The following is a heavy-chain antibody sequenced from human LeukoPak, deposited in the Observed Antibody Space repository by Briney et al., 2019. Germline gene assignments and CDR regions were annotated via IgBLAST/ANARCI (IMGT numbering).Heavy chain of an antibody. CDR1: GGSISSYY. CDR2: ISYSGST. D-gene: IGHD3-22*01. Sequence: SETLSLTCTVSGGSISSYYWSWIRQPPGKGLEWIGYISYSGSTNYNPSLKSRVTISVDTSKNQFSLKLSSVTAADTAVYYCARENYDSSGSVDYWGQGTLVTVSS. V-gene: IGHV4-59*01. J-gene: IGHJ4*02. CDR3: ARENYDSSGSVDY.